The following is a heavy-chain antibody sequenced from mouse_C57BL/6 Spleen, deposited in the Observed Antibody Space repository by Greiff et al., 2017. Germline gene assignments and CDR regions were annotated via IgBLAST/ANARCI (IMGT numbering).Heavy chain of an antibody. J-gene: IGHJ3*01. V-gene: IGHV14-4*01. CDR3: TATTVVEPPFAY. CDR1: GFNIKDDY. CDR2: IDPENGDT. Sequence: VQLKESGAELVRPGASVKLSCTASGFNIKDDYMPWVKQRPEQGLEWIGWIDPENGDTEYASKFQGKATITADTSSNTAYLQLSSLTSEDTAVYYCTATTVVEPPFAYWGQGTLVTVSA. D-gene: IGHD1-1*01.